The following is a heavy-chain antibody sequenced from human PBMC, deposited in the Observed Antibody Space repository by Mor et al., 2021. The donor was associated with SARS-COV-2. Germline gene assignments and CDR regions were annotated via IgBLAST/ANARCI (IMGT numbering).Heavy chain of an antibody. V-gene: IGHV3-74*01. J-gene: IGHJ4*02. D-gene: IGHD2-2*01. CDR3: ARDRPAAANFDY. Sequence: KGLVRVSRINSDGSSTSYADSVKGRFTISRDNAKNTLYLQMNSLRAEDTAVYYCARDRPAAANFDYWGQGTLVTVSS. CDR2: INSDGSST.